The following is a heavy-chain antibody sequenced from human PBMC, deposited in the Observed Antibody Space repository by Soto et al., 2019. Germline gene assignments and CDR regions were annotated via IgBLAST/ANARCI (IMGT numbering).Heavy chain of an antibody. Sequence: GEALTLSGPGYGYSLASYCRCWVRQITGKDLEWMGIIYPGDSDTRYSPSFQGQVTISADKSLRTAYLQWTSLKASDTALYYCARTRSFTLGFYYDGMDVWGQGTTVTVSS. D-gene: IGHD6-6*01. CDR2: IYPGDSDT. J-gene: IGHJ6*02. CDR1: GYSLASYC. CDR3: ARTRSFTLGFYYDGMDV. V-gene: IGHV5-51*01.